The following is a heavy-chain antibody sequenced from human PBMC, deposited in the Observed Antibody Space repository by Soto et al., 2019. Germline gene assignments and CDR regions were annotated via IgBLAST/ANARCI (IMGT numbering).Heavy chain of an antibody. CDR2: ISAYNGNT. D-gene: IGHD6-19*01. CDR1: GYTFTSYG. Sequence: VASVKVSCKASGYTFTSYGISWVRQAPGQGLEWMGWISAYNGNTNYAQKLQGRVTMTTDTSTSTAYMELRSLRSDDTAVYYCARDLGLPYSSVRGWFDPWGQGTLVTVSS. J-gene: IGHJ5*02. CDR3: ARDLGLPYSSVRGWFDP. V-gene: IGHV1-18*01.